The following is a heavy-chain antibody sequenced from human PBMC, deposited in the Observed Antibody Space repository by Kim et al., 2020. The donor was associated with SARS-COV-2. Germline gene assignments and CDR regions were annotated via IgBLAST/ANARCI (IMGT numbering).Heavy chain of an antibody. V-gene: IGHV3-30*07. J-gene: IGHJ6*02. Sequence: SVQGRFTISEDNSKNPLYLQMNSLRAEDTAVYYCARDLSIAALHYYGMDVWGQGTTVTVSS. CDR3: ARDLSIAALHYYGMDV. D-gene: IGHD6-6*01.